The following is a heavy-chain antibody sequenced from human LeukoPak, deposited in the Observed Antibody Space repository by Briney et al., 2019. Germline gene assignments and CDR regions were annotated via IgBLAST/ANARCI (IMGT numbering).Heavy chain of an antibody. J-gene: IGHJ6*02. Sequence: GASVKVSCKASGYTFIGYYMHWVRQAPGQGLEWMGWNNPNSGGTNYAQKFQGRVTMTRDTSISTAYMELSRLRSDDTAVYYCARVVAAGTGYYYGMDVWGQGTTVTVSS. CDR3: ARVVAAGTGYYYGMDV. CDR2: NNPNSGGT. V-gene: IGHV1-2*02. CDR1: GYTFIGYY. D-gene: IGHD6-13*01.